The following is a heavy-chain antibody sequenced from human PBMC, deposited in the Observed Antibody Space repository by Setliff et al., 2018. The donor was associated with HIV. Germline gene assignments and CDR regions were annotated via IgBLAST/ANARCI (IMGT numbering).Heavy chain of an antibody. J-gene: IGHJ5*02. V-gene: IGHV5-51*01. CDR3: VRDQIGDGQVAGTWGT. Sequence: PGESLKISCKASGFDFTKYWIGWVRQMPGKGLEWMGIVYGGDSDTRYNPSFEGQFTMSADRAITTAYRQWSRLKASDTAMYYCVRDQIGDGQVAGTWGTWGQGTLVTVSS. D-gene: IGHD6-19*01. CDR1: GFDFTKYW. CDR2: VYGGDSDT.